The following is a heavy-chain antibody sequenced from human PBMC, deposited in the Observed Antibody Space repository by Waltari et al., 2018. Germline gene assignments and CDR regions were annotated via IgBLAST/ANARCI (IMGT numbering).Heavy chain of an antibody. V-gene: IGHV4-39*07. CDR3: AREFWRGYYNYYHYYMDV. D-gene: IGHD3-3*01. CDR2: IFYSGGT. J-gene: IGHJ6*03. CDR1: GASISSSSHY. Sequence: QVELQESGPGLVKPSETLSLTCNVSGASISSSSHYWGWIRQAPGKGREWIGNIFYSGGTSYIPSLKSRVIISVDTSKNQFSLKLNSVSAADTAVYYCAREFWRGYYNYYHYYMDVWGKGTTVTVS.